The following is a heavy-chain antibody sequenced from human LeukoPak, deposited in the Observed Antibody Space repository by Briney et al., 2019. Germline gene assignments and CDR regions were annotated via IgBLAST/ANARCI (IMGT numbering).Heavy chain of an antibody. CDR2: INTDGSNS. V-gene: IGHV3-74*01. D-gene: IGHD3-10*01. CDR3: ARESYRGLGY. Sequence: GGSLRLSCAASGFTLRSSWMHWVRQAPGKRLVWVSCINTDGSNSNYADSVKGRFTFSRDNAKNTLYLQMNSPRVEDTAVYYCARESYRGLGYWGQGTLVTVSS. J-gene: IGHJ4*02. CDR1: GFTLRSSW.